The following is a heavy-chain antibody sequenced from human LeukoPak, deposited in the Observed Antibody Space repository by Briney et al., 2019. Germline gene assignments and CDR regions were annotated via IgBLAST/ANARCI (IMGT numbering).Heavy chain of an antibody. Sequence: SETLSLTCAVYGGSFSGYYWSWIRQPPGKGLEWIGEINHSGSTNYNPSLKSRGTISVDTSKNQLSLKLSSVTAADTAVYYCARSDYGDYEGQYYFDYWGQGTLVTVSS. D-gene: IGHD4-17*01. CDR2: INHSGST. V-gene: IGHV4-34*01. J-gene: IGHJ4*02. CDR1: GGSFSGYY. CDR3: ARSDYGDYEGQYYFDY.